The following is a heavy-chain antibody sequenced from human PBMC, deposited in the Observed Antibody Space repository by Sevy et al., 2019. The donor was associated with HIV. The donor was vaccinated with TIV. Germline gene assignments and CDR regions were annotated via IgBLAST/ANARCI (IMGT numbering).Heavy chain of an antibody. V-gene: IGHV3-15*01. CDR2: IKSKTDGGTT. CDR1: GFTFSNAW. CDR3: ITDPLFGGSGSQDGMDV. Sequence: GGSLRLSCAASGFTFSNAWMNWVRQAPGKGLEWVGRIKSKTDGGTTDYAAPVKGRFTISRDDSKNTVYLQINSLKIEDTAAYYCITDPLFGGSGSQDGMDVWGQGTTVTVSS. D-gene: IGHD3-10*01. J-gene: IGHJ6*02.